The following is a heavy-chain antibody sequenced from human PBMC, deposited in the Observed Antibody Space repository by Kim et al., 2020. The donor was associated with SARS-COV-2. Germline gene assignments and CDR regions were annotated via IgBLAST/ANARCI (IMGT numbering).Heavy chain of an antibody. Sequence: SETLSLTCTVSGDSVNSGSYYWSWIRQPPGKGLEWIGYVYYTGSTNYNPSLKSRVTTSMDTSKNQFSLKMTSVTAADTAVYYCASHQPSSGRYYEIWFDP. V-gene: IGHV4-61*01. CDR2: VYYTGST. CDR3: ASHQPSSGRYYEIWFDP. CDR1: GDSVNSGSYY. J-gene: IGHJ5*02. D-gene: IGHD1-26*01.